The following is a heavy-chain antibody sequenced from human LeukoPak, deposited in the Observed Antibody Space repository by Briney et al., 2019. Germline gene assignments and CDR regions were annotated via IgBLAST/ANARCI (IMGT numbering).Heavy chain of an antibody. V-gene: IGHV4-4*02. CDR2: IYHSGST. D-gene: IGHD3-22*01. CDR3: ARDAYDSSGYYYQEDY. Sequence: SETLSLTCAVSGGSISSSNWWSWVRQPPGKGLEWIGEIYHSGSTNYNPSLKSRVTMSVDTSKNQFSLKLSSVTAADTAVYYCARDAYDSSGYYYQEDYWGQGTLVTVSS. CDR1: GGSISSSNW. J-gene: IGHJ4*02.